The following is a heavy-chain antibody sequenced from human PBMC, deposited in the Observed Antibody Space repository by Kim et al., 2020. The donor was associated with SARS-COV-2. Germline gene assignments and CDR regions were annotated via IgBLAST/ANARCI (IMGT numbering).Heavy chain of an antibody. Sequence: GGSLRLSCAASGFTFSSYGMHWVRQAPGKGLEWVAVIWYDGSNKYYADSVKGRFTISRDNSKNTLYLQMNSLRAEDTAVYYCARDLYNWNDGGKWFDPWGQGTLVTVSS. V-gene: IGHV3-33*01. CDR3: ARDLYNWNDGGKWFDP. CDR1: GFTFSSYG. CDR2: IWYDGSNK. J-gene: IGHJ5*02. D-gene: IGHD1-20*01.